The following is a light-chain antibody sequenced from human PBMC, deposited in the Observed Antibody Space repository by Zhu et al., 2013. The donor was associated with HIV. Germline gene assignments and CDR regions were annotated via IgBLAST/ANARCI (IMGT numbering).Light chain of an antibody. J-gene: IGKJ1*01. V-gene: IGKV3-15*01. CDR2: GAF. CDR3: QQYNNWPQT. Sequence: EVVMTQSPATLSVSPGERATLSCRASQSLSNSLAWYQQKPGQAPRLLIYGAFTRATGIPARFSGSGSGTDFTLTISSLQSEDFAVYYCQQYNNWPQTFGQGTKVDIK. CDR1: QSLSNS.